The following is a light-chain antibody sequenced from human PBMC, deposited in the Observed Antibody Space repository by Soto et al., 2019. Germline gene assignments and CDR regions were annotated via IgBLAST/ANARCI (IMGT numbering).Light chain of an antibody. Sequence: EGVLTQSQATLSLSPGERATLSCRASQSVSSYLAWHQQKPGQAPRLLIYDASNRATGIPARFSGSGSGTDFTLANSSLEPEDFAVYSFQQRGTFGGGTKVDIK. V-gene: IGKV3-11*01. CDR3: QQRGT. J-gene: IGKJ4*01. CDR1: QSVSSY. CDR2: DAS.